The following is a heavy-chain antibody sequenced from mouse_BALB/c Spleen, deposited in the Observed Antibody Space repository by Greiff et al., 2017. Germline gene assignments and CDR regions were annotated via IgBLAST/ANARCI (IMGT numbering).Heavy chain of an antibody. CDR1: GFTFSDYY. Sequence: EVQVVESGGGLVKPGGSLKLSCAASGFTFSDYYMYWVRQTPEKRLEWVATISDGGSYTYYPDSVKGRFTISRDNAKNNLYLQMSSLKSEDTAMYYCARLYDYDDGFAYWGQGTLVTVSA. J-gene: IGHJ3*01. CDR2: ISDGGSYT. V-gene: IGHV5-4*02. D-gene: IGHD2-4*01. CDR3: ARLYDYDDGFAY.